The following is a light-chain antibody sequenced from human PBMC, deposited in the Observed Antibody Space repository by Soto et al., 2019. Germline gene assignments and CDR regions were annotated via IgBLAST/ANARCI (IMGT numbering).Light chain of an antibody. CDR1: QSVSSSY. V-gene: IGKV3-20*01. Sequence: EIVLTQSPGTLSLSPGERATLSCSASQSVSSSYLAWYQQKPGQAPRLLIYGASGRATGIPDRFSGSGSGTDFTLTISRLEPEDFAVYYCQQYGSSIFTFGNGTKVDIK. J-gene: IGKJ3*01. CDR2: GAS. CDR3: QQYGSSIFT.